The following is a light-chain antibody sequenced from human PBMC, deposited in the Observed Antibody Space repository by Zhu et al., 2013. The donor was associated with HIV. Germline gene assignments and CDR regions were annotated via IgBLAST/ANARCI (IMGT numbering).Light chain of an antibody. CDR2: AAS. V-gene: IGKV1-39*01. CDR3: QQLNSYPPT. Sequence: DIRMTQSPSSLSASVGDRVTITCRASQSISSYLNWYQQKAGKAPKFLISAASTLQSGVPSRFSGVGSGTDFTLTISSLQPEDAATYYCQQLNSYPPTFGQGTTVEIK. CDR1: QSISSY. J-gene: IGKJ1*01.